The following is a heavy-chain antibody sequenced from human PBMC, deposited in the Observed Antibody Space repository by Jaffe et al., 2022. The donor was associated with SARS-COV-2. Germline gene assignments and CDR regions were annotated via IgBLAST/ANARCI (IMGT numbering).Heavy chain of an antibody. Sequence: QITLKQSGPTLVKPTQTLTLTCIFSGFSLDTYQVGVGWIRQPPGKALEWLALIYWDDDRRYSPSLKSRLSITKDTSKNQVVLTMTNMDPVDTATYYCAHSQLGGYDRSFDYWGQGTLVTVSS. V-gene: IGHV2-5*02. CDR2: IYWDDDR. CDR1: GFSLDTYQVG. D-gene: IGHD3-10*01. J-gene: IGHJ4*02. CDR3: AHSQLGGYDRSFDY.